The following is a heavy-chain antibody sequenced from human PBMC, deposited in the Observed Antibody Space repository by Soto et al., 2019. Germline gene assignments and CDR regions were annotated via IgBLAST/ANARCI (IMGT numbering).Heavy chain of an antibody. CDR1: GASVSSGDYY. D-gene: IGHD2-2*01. CDR3: ARVPDY. CDR2: MYHSGST. V-gene: IGHV4-30-2*01. Sequence: PSETLSLTCTVSGASVSSGDYYWSWIRQPPGKGLEWIGYMYHSGSTYYNSSLKSRVTISIDRSKNQFSLKLSSVTAADTAVYYCARVPDYWGQGILVTVSS. J-gene: IGHJ4*02.